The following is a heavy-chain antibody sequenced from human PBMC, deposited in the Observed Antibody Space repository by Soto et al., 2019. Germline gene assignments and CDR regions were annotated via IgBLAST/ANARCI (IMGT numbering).Heavy chain of an antibody. V-gene: IGHV3-23*01. Sequence: EVQLLESGGGLVQPGGSLRLSCAASGFTFSSYAMSWVRQAPGKGLEWVSAISGSGGSTYYADSVKGRFTISRDNSKNTLYLQMNSVRAEDTAVYYCAKMSYYDSSGPPGFDYWGQGTLVTVSS. D-gene: IGHD3-22*01. J-gene: IGHJ4*02. CDR1: GFTFSSYA. CDR2: ISGSGGST. CDR3: AKMSYYDSSGPPGFDY.